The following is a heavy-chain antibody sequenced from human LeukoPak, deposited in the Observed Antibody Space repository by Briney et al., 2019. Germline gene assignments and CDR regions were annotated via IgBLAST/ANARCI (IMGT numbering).Heavy chain of an antibody. CDR1: GGTFSSYA. CDR3: ARSTAMDVYGYYGMDV. D-gene: IGHD5-18*01. Sequence: ASVRVSCKASGGTFSSYAISWVRQAPGQGLEWMGGIIPIFGTANYAQKFQGRVTITADESTSTAYMELSSLRSEDTAVYYCARSTAMDVYGYYGMDVWGQGTTVTVSS. J-gene: IGHJ6*02. V-gene: IGHV1-69*13. CDR2: IIPIFGTA.